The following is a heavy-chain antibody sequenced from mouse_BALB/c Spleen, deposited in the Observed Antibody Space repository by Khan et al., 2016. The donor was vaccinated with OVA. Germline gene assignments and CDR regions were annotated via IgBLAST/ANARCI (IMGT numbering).Heavy chain of an antibody. J-gene: IGHJ1*01. Sequence: QVQLKESGAELMKPGASVKISCKATGYTFSSYWIEWVKQRPGHGLEWIGEILPGSNNTNYNEKFKGKATFTADTSSYTAYMQLSGLTSEDSAVYYCAKYGNHWYFDVWGAGTTVTVSS. D-gene: IGHD2-1*01. CDR1: GYTFSSYW. V-gene: IGHV1-9*01. CDR3: AKYGNHWYFDV. CDR2: ILPGSNNT.